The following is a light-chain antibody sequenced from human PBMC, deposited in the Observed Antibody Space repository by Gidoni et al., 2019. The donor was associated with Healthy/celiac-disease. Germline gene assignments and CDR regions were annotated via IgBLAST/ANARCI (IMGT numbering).Light chain of an antibody. CDR1: QGISSY. V-gene: IGKV1-8*01. Sequence: AILMTQSPSSFSASTGDRVTITCRASQGISSYLAWYQQKPGKAPKLLIYAASTLQIGVPSRFSGSGSGTDFTLTISCLQSEDFATYYCQQYYSYPPVTFXQXTKLEIK. CDR2: AAS. J-gene: IGKJ2*01. CDR3: QQYYSYPPVT.